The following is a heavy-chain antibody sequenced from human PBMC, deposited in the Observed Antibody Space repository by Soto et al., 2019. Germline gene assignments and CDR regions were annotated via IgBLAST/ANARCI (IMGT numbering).Heavy chain of an antibody. CDR2: INHRGSA. D-gene: IGHD3-22*01. J-gene: IGHJ6*03. V-gene: IGHV4-34*01. CDR3: ARGGWGISSTPYYDNYYYMDI. Sequence: PSETLSLTCAVHGGTFSAYYWSWIRQAPGKGLEWIGEINHRGSATYSPSLKSRVTISVDTAKDQFSLRLTSLTAADTALYFCARGGWGISSTPYYDNYYYMDIWGKGTTVTVSS. CDR1: GGTFSAYY.